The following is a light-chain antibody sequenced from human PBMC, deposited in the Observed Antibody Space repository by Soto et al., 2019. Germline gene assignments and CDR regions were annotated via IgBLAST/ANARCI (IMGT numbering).Light chain of an antibody. J-gene: IGKJ2*01. Sequence: EIVLTQSPATLSLSPGERATLSCGASQSVSSSYLAWYQQKPGLAPRLLIYDASSRATGIPDRFSGSGSGTDFTLTISRLETEDFAVYYCQQYGSSLQDTFGQGTKLEIK. CDR1: QSVSSSY. CDR3: QQYGSSLQDT. CDR2: DAS. V-gene: IGKV3D-20*01.